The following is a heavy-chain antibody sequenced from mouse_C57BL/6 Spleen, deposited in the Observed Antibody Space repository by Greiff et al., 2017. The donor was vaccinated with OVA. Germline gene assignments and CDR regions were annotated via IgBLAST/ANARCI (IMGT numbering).Heavy chain of an antibody. CDR1: GFTFSNYW. Sequence: EVKVEESGGGLVQPGGSMKLSCVASGFTFSNYWMNWVRQSPEQGLEWVAQIRLKSDNYATHYAESVKGRFTISRDDSKSSVYLQMNNLRAEDTGIYYCTVYDGYYAWFAYWGQGTLVTVSA. CDR3: TVYDGYYAWFAY. V-gene: IGHV6-3*01. CDR2: IRLKSDNYAT. D-gene: IGHD2-3*01. J-gene: IGHJ3*01.